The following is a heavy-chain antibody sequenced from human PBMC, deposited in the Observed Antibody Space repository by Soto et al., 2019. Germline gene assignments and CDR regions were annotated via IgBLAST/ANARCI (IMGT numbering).Heavy chain of an antibody. J-gene: IGHJ3*02. Sequence: PSETLSLTCAVSGGSISSSHWWSWVRQPPGKGLEWIGEIYHSGSTNYNPSLKSRVTISVDKSKNQFSLKLSSVTAADTAVYYCARRRITMIVVVFDAFDIWGQGTMVT. CDR1: GGSISSSHW. CDR2: IYHSGST. D-gene: IGHD3-22*01. CDR3: ARRRITMIVVVFDAFDI. V-gene: IGHV4-4*02.